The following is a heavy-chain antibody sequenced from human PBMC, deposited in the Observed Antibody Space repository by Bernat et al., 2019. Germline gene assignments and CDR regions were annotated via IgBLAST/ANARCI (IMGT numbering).Heavy chain of an antibody. CDR2: ISSDGSGT. CDR3: ARDRSGGWIDP. V-gene: IGHV3-74*01. CDR1: GFTFGGYW. J-gene: IGHJ5*02. Sequence: EVQLVESGGGLVQPGGSLRLSCAASGFTFGGYWMHWVRQAPGKGLVWVSRISSDGSGTTYADYVKGRFTISRDNAKNTLYLQMNGLRAEDTAVYYCARDRSGGWIDPWGQGTLVTDSS. D-gene: IGHD2-15*01.